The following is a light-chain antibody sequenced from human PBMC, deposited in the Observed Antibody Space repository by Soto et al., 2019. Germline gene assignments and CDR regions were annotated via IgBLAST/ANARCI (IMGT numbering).Light chain of an antibody. CDR2: KAS. CDR3: LQYNSFSRT. Sequence: DIQMTQSPSTLSASIGDRVTVTCRASQSISSWLAWYQQKPGKAPKLLIYKASTLESGVPSRFSGSGSGTEFTLTISSLQPDDFATYYCLQYNSFSRTFGQRTKVDI. J-gene: IGKJ1*01. CDR1: QSISSW. V-gene: IGKV1-5*03.